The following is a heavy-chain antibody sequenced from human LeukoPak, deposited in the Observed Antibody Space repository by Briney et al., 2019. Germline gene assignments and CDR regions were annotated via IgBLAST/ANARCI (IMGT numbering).Heavy chain of an antibody. CDR2: IYYSGST. Sequence: PSETLSLTCTVSGGSISIYYWSWIRQPPGKGLEWIGYIYYSGSTNYNPSLKSRVTISVDTSKNQFSLKLSSVTAADTAVYHCAREAMYSYGNNFDYWGQGTLVTVSS. D-gene: IGHD5-18*01. CDR1: GGSISIYY. CDR3: AREAMYSYGNNFDY. V-gene: IGHV4-59*01. J-gene: IGHJ4*02.